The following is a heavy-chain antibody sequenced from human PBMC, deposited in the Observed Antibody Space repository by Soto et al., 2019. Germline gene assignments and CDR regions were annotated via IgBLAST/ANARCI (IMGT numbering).Heavy chain of an antibody. V-gene: IGHV4-59*01. J-gene: IGHJ5*02. CDR1: GGSISTYY. CDR3: ARLMNNWFDP. Sequence: PSETLSLTCTVSGGSISTYYWSWIRQPPGKGLEWIGYIYYSGSTNYNPSLKSRVTISIDTSKNQFSLKLTSVTAADTAVYYCARLMNNWFDPWGQGTLVTVSS. CDR2: IYYSGST.